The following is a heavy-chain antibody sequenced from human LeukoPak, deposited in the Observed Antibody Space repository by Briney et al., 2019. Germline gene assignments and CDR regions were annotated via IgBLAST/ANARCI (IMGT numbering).Heavy chain of an antibody. V-gene: IGHV5-51*01. CDR2: IYPDDSET. CDR3: ARPSSGTYYGMDV. D-gene: IGHD1-26*01. CDR1: GYRFTSYW. J-gene: IGHJ6*02. Sequence: GESLRISCKGSGYRFTSYWIAWVRQMPGKGLEWMGTIYPDDSETRYSPSSQGQVTISADKSISTAYLQWSTLEASDTATYYCARPSSGTYYGMDVWGQGTTVTVSS.